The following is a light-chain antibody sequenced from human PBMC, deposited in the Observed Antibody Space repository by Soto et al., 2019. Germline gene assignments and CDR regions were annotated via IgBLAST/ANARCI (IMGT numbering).Light chain of an antibody. CDR3: CSHAGSSSWV. J-gene: IGLJ3*02. CDR1: SSDFGTYNL. V-gene: IGLV2-23*01. Sequence: QSALTQPASVSGSPGQSITISCTGTSSDFGTYNLVSWYQQYPGKAPKLIIYEGTKRPPGVSDRFSGSESGNTASLTISGLQTEDEADYYCCSHAGSSSWVFGGGTQLTVL. CDR2: EGT.